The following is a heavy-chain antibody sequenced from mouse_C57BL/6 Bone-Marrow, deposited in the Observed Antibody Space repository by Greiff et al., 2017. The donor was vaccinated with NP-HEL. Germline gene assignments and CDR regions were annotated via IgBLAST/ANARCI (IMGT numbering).Heavy chain of an antibody. J-gene: IGHJ1*03. D-gene: IGHD1-1*01. CDR1: GFTFTDYY. V-gene: IGHV7-3*01. CDR3: ARSNYYGSSHNWDFDV. Sequence: EVQVVESGGGLVQPGGSLSLSCAASGFTFTDYYMSWVRQPPGKALEWLGFISNKANGYTTEYSASVKGRFTISRDNSQSILYLQMNALRAEDSATYYCARSNYYGSSHNWDFDVWGTGTTVTVSS. CDR2: ISNKANGYTT.